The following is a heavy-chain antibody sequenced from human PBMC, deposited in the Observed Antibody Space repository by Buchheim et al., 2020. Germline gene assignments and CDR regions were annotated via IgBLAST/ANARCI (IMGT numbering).Heavy chain of an antibody. CDR3: ARGRGVDY. J-gene: IGHJ4*02. CDR2: IKQDGSEK. Sequence: EVQLVESGGALVQPGGSLRLSCTASGFTFTNNWMTWVRQAPGKGLEWVASIKQDGSEKYYVDFVTGGFSISRDNTRNSVYLQMNSLRAEDTAVYYCARGRGVDYWGQGTL. V-gene: IGHV3-7*01. CDR1: GFTFTNNW.